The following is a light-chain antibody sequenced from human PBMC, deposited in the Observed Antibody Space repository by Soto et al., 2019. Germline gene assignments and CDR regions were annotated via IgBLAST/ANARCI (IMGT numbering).Light chain of an antibody. CDR3: QQFNTYPIT. J-gene: IGKJ5*01. V-gene: IGKV1-13*02. Sequence: AIQLTQSPSSLSASVGDRVTITCRASQDIRGALAWYQQKPGKAPKLLIFDVSTLQSGVPSRFSGSGSGTDFTLTISSLQPEDFGTYYFQQFNTYPITFGQGTRLEIK. CDR2: DVS. CDR1: QDIRGA.